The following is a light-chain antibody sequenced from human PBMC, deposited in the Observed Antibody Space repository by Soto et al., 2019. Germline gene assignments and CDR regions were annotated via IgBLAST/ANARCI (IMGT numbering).Light chain of an antibody. Sequence: TVLTQTPDTLSLSPGERGTLSCRASQNLGTLYLAWFQQKSGQAPRLLIYSASRRATGIPDRFTGSGSGTDFTLTISSLQPEDSATYYCHQYYNRPPWTFGQGTKVDIK. J-gene: IGKJ1*01. V-gene: IGKV3-20*01. CDR3: HQYYNRPPWT. CDR2: SAS. CDR1: QNLGTLY.